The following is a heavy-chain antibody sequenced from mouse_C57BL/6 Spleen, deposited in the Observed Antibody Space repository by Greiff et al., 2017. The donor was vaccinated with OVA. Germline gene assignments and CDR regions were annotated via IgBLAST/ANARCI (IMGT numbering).Heavy chain of an antibody. V-gene: IGHV5-6*02. CDR1: GFTFSSYG. D-gene: IGHD1-1*01. CDR2: ISSGGSYT. Sequence: EVKLVESGGDLVKPGGSLKLSCAASGFTFSSYGMSWVRQTPDKRLEWVATISSGGSYTYYPDSVKGRFTISRDNAKNTLYLQMSSLKSEDTAMYYCARRSPSYGYFDYWGQGTTLTVSS. J-gene: IGHJ2*01. CDR3: ARRSPSYGYFDY.